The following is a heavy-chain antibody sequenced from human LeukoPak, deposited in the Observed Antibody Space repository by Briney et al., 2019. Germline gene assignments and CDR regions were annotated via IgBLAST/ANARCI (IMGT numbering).Heavy chain of an antibody. J-gene: IGHJ3*02. V-gene: IGHV4-30-2*01. CDR3: ARASGDYYDSSADAFDI. CDR1: GASISSGGYS. D-gene: IGHD3-22*01. Sequence: PSETLSLTCAVSGASISSGGYSWSWIRQPPGKDLEWIGYIYHSGSTYYNPSLKSRVIISLDRSKNQFSLKLSSVTAADTAVYYCARASGDYYDSSADAFDIWGQGTMVTVSS. CDR2: IYHSGST.